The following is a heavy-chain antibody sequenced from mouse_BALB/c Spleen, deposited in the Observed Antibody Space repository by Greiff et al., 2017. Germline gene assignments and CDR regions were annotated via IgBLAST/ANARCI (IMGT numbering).Heavy chain of an antibody. Sequence: VQLQESGPELVKPGASVKISCKASGYTFTDYVISWVKQRTGQGLEWIGEIYPGSGSTYYNEKFKGKATLTADKSSNTAYMQLSSLTSEDSAVYFCASFYGNYAWFAYWGQGTLVAVSA. CDR3: ASFYGNYAWFAY. J-gene: IGHJ3*01. CDR1: GYTFTDYV. D-gene: IGHD2-1*01. CDR2: IYPGSGST. V-gene: IGHV1-77*01.